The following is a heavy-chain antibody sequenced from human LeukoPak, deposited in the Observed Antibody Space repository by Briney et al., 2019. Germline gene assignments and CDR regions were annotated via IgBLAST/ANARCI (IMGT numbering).Heavy chain of an antibody. J-gene: IGHJ6*03. D-gene: IGHD3-10*01. CDR1: GFTFSSYS. CDR2: ISSSSSYI. Sequence: PGGSLRLSCAASGFTFSSYSMNWVRQAPGKGLEWVSSISSSSSYIYYADSVKGRFTISRDNAKNSLYLQMNSLRAEATAVYYCARKYGSGSYYYMDVWGKGTTVTVSS. V-gene: IGHV3-21*01. CDR3: ARKYGSGSYYYMDV.